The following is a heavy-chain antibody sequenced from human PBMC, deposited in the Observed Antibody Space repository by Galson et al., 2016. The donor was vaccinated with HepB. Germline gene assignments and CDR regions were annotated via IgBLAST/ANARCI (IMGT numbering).Heavy chain of an antibody. V-gene: IGHV4-34*01. CDR3: ATAAGGVITIYYYYVMDV. CDR2: VNHSGGT. CDR1: GGSFSGYY. D-gene: IGHD2-21*01. J-gene: IGHJ6*02. Sequence: SETLSLTCALSGGSFSGYYWNWIRQPPGKGLEWIGEVNHSGGTNFNPSLRSRVTISLDTSKNQFSLTLTSVTAADTAVYYCATAAGGVITIYYYYVMDVWGQGTTVTVSS.